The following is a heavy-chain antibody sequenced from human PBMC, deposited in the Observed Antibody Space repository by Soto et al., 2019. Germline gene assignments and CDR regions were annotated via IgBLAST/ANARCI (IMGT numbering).Heavy chain of an antibody. CDR2: IWNDGNNR. CDR3: ARDRELGRTSPYFDF. CDR1: GFTFNNFG. Sequence: QVQLVESGGGVVQPGRSLRLSCAASGFTFNNFGVHWVRQAPGKGLEWVAVIWNDGNNRRYADSVRGRFTVPSDNSKNTVYLQMDSLRVEDTAMYYCARDRELGRTSPYFDFWGQGTLVTVSS. D-gene: IGHD3-10*01. J-gene: IGHJ4*02. V-gene: IGHV3-33*01.